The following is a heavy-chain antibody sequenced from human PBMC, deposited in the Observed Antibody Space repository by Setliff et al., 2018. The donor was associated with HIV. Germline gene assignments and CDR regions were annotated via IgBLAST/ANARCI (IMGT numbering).Heavy chain of an antibody. CDR3: AREEGTKGAFDI. CDR1: GFTFSSYW. CDR2: ISYDGTDK. Sequence: GGSLRLSCAASGFTFSSYWMSWVRQAPGKGLEWVASISYDGTDKYYTDSMKGRFTISRDNSKNTLYLQMDDLRAEDTAVYYCAREEGTKGAFDIWGQGTKVTVSS. D-gene: IGHD1-1*01. V-gene: IGHV3-30-3*01. J-gene: IGHJ3*02.